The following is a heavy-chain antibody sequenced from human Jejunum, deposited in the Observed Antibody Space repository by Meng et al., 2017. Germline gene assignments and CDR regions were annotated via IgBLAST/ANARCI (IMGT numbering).Heavy chain of an antibody. CDR1: GLTFSNYA. V-gene: IGHV3-23*01. CDR3: AKDVRIVGATNFDY. CDR2: ISGSGGAT. D-gene: IGHD1-26*01. Sequence: GGSLRLSCAASGLTFSNYAMSWVRQAPGKGLEWVSGISGSGGATYYADSVRGRFTISRDNSKNTVYLQMNSLRAEDTAVYYCAKDVRIVGATNFDYWGQGTRVTVSS. J-gene: IGHJ4*02.